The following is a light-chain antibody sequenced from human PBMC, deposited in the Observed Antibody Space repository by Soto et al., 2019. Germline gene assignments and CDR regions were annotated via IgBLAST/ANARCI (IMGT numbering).Light chain of an antibody. Sequence: QSVLTQPPSVSAAPRQKVTISCSGSNSNIGKNFVSWYQQFPDRAPTLLIYDNDKRPSGIPDRFSGSKSDSSATLGITGLQTGDEADYYCGLWDVSLNIWVFGGGTKLTVL. V-gene: IGLV1-51*01. CDR1: NSNIGKNF. CDR2: DND. CDR3: GLWDVSLNIWV. J-gene: IGLJ3*02.